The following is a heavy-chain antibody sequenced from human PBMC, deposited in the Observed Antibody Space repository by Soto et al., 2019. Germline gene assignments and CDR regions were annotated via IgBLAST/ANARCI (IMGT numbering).Heavy chain of an antibody. D-gene: IGHD1-20*01. CDR3: ARGDSWNDVIDY. CDR2: IIPIFGTA. J-gene: IGHJ4*02. V-gene: IGHV1-69*13. Sequence: SVKVSCKASGGTFSSYAISWVRQAPGQGLEWMGGIIPIFGTANYAQKFQGRVTITADESTSTAYMELSSLRSEDTAVYYCARGDSWNDVIDYWGQGTLVTVSS. CDR1: GGTFSSYA.